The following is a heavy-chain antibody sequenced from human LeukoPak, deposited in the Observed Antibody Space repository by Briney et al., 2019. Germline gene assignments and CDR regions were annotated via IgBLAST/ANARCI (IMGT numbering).Heavy chain of an antibody. J-gene: IGHJ3*02. CDR3: ARIRDGYNDAYDI. V-gene: IGHV1-46*01. Sequence: GASVEVSCKASGYTFTNYYIHWVRQAPGQGLEWMGLINPGGDNTNYAQNLQGRVTMTRDTSASTVYMELSSLRSEDTAIYYCARIRDGYNDAYDIWGQGTVVTVPS. D-gene: IGHD5-24*01. CDR1: GYTFTNYY. CDR2: INPGGDNT.